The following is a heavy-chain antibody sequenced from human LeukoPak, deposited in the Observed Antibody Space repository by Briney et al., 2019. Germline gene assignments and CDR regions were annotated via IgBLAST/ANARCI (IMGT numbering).Heavy chain of an antibody. Sequence: SETLSLTCTVSGGSISSYYWSWIRQPPGKGLEWIGYIYYSGSTNYNPSLKSRVTISVDTSKNQFSLKLSSVTAADTAVYYCANYYYDSSGYWGDYFDYWGQGTLVTVSS. CDR2: IYYSGST. J-gene: IGHJ4*02. CDR1: GGSISSYY. D-gene: IGHD3-22*01. CDR3: ANYYYDSSGYWGDYFDY. V-gene: IGHV4-59*08.